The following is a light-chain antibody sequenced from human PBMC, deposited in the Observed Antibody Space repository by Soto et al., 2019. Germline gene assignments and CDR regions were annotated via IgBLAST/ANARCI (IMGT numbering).Light chain of an antibody. J-gene: IGKJ1*01. CDR1: QSVSDY. V-gene: IGKV3-15*01. CDR3: QQYSNWPRT. CDR2: TAS. Sequence: EIVMTQSPATLSVSPGERATLSCRASQSVSDYLAWYQQTPGQPPRLLIYTASTRATGIPARFSGSGSGTEFTLTISSLQSEDFEVYYCQQYSNWPRTFGQGSKVDI.